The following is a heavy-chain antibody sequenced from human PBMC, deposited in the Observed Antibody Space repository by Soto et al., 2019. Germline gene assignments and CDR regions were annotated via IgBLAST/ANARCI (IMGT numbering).Heavy chain of an antibody. Sequence: QVQLVESGGGMVQPGWSLRLSCAASGFSISDYGMEWVRQAPGKGLEWVALISYDGSNTYYADSVKGRFTISRDNSKDTLFLQMTGLRREDTAVYYCAKGAGDRLSLGMDVWGQGTTVTVSS. CDR2: ISYDGSNT. V-gene: IGHV3-30*18. CDR1: GFSISDYG. J-gene: IGHJ6*02. CDR3: AKGAGDRLSLGMDV. D-gene: IGHD1-26*01.